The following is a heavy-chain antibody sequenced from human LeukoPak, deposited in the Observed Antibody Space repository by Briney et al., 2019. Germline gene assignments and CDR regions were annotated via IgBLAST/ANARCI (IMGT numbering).Heavy chain of an antibody. J-gene: IGHJ3*02. D-gene: IGHD1-20*01. CDR1: GFIVKNRY. V-gene: IGHV3-53*01. CDR2: IYSGGST. Sequence: GGSLRLSCAASGFIVKNRYMSWVRQAPGKGLEWVSVIYSGGSTYYADSAKGRFTISRDNSKNTPYLQMNSLRAEDTAVYYCARGGPRYNWNDGDAFDIWGQGTMVTVSS. CDR3: ARGGPRYNWNDGDAFDI.